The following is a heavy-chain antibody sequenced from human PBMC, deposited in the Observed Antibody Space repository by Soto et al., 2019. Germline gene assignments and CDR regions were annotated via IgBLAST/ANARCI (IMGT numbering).Heavy chain of an antibody. Sequence: EVQLVESGGGLVQPGGSLRLSCAASGFTFSDHYMDWVRQAPGKGLEWVGRTRNKANSYTTEYAASVKGRFTISRDDSKKSLYAKNKRLKTGELAVFYWCRAKGGGGRGGFFYDYYMDLWGKGTTVPV. J-gene: IGHJ6*03. CDR2: TRNKANSYTT. CDR3: CRAKGGGGRGGFFYDYYMDL. V-gene: IGHV3-72*01. CDR1: GFTFSDHY. D-gene: IGHD3-16*01.